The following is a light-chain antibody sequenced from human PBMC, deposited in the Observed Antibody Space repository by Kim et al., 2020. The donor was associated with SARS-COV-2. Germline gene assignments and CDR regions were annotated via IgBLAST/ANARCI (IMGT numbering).Light chain of an antibody. CDR1: QDIIHF. J-gene: IGKJ5*01. CDR3: QQYKTYPIT. V-gene: IGKV1-16*01. Sequence: ASVGDRVTITCRASQDIIHFLAWFQHKPGEAPQSLIYAASNLQSGVPSRFSGSGSGTDFTLIISSLQPEDFATYYCQQYKTYPITFGQGTRLEIK. CDR2: AAS.